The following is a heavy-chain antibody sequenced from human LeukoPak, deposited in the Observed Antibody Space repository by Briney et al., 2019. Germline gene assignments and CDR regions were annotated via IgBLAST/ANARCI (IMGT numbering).Heavy chain of an antibody. CDR2: INHSGST. V-gene: IGHV4-34*01. D-gene: IGHD5-18*01. Sequence: SETLSLTCAVYGGSFSGYYWSWIRQPPGKGLEWIGEINHSGSTNYNPSLKSRVTISVDTSKNQFSLKLSSATAADTAVYYCARVPRYGYEDYWGQGTLVTVSS. J-gene: IGHJ4*02. CDR3: ARVPRYGYEDY. CDR1: GGSFSGYY.